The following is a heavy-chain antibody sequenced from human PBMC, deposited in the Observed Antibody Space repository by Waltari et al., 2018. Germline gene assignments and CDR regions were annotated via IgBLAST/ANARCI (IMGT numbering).Heavy chain of an antibody. CDR2: IYYSGST. V-gene: IGHV4-59*11. D-gene: IGHD3-22*01. J-gene: IGHJ4*02. CDR1: GGSISSHY. Sequence: QVQLQESGPGLVKPSETLSLTCTVSGGSISSHYWSWIRQPTGKGLEWIGYIYYSGSTNYNPSLKSRVTISVDTSKNQFSLKLSSVTAADTAVYYCARAPQNYYDSSGYYFIDYWGQGTLVTVSS. CDR3: ARAPQNYYDSSGYYFIDY.